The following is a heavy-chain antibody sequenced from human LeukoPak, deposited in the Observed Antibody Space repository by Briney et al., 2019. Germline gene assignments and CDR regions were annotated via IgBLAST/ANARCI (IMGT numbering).Heavy chain of an antibody. Sequence: GGSLRLSCAASGFTFSDYYMSWIRQAPGKGLEWVSYISSSDSTMYHADSVKGRFIISRDNAKNSLYLQMNSLRAEDTAVYYCARDPVEISYDYWGQGTLVTVSS. J-gene: IGHJ4*02. CDR2: ISSSDSTM. CDR3: ARDPVEISYDY. CDR1: GFTFSDYY. V-gene: IGHV3-11*04. D-gene: IGHD5-24*01.